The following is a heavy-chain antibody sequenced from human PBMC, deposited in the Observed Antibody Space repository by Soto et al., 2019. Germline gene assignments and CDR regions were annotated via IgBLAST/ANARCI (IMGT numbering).Heavy chain of an antibody. D-gene: IGHD2-21*01. V-gene: IGHV1-18*04. J-gene: IGHJ6*02. CDR3: ARVVLGESRFYYYGMDV. CDR1: GYTFTSYG. CDR2: ISAYNGNT. Sequence: GASVKVSCKASGYTFTSYGISWVRQAPGQGLEWMGWISAYNGNTNYAQKLQGRVTMTTDTSTSTAYMELRSLRSDDTAVYYCARVVLGESRFYYYGMDVWGQGTTVTSP.